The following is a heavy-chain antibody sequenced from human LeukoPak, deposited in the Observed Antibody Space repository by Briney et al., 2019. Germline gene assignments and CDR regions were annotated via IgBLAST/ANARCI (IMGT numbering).Heavy chain of an antibody. CDR1: GFTFSTYE. J-gene: IGHJ4*02. V-gene: IGHV3-48*03. CDR3: ARAHTGMALDY. D-gene: IGHD5-18*01. CDR2: ISSSGSPI. Sequence: GGSLRLSCAASGFTFSTYEMNWVRQAPGKGLEWVSYISSSGSPIYYADSVKGRFTISRDNAKNSLFLQMNSLRAEDTAVHYCARAHTGMALDYWGQGTLVTVSS.